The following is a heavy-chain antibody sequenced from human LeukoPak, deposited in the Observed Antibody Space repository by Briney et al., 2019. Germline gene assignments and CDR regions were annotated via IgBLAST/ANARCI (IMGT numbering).Heavy chain of an antibody. CDR2: IYYTGST. V-gene: IGHV4-59*08. CDR3: ARQVVPYCSSTSCYNGWFDP. D-gene: IGHD2-2*02. CDR1: GGSVSGYY. Sequence: PSETLSLTCTVSGGSVSGYYWSWIRQPPGKGLEWIGYIYYTGSTSYNPSLKSRVTISIDTSKNQFSLKLSSVTAADTAVYYCARQVVPYCSSTSCYNGWFDPWGQGTLVTVSS. J-gene: IGHJ5*02.